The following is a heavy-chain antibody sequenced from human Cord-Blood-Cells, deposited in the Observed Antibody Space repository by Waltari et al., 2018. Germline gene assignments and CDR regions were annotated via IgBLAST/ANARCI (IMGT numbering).Heavy chain of an antibody. V-gene: IGHV4-34*01. D-gene: IGHD2-21*01. Sequence: QVQLQQWGAGLLKPSETLSLTCAVYGGSFSGYYWSWIRQPPGKGLEWIGEINHSGSTNYNPSPKSRVTISVDTSKNQFSLKLSSVTAADSAVYYCARGGWVISYYFDYWGQGTLVTVSS. CDR1: GGSFSGYY. CDR2: INHSGST. CDR3: ARGGWVISYYFDY. J-gene: IGHJ4*02.